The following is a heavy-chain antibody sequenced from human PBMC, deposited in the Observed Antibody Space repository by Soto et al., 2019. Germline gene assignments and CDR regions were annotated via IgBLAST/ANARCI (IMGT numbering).Heavy chain of an antibody. Sequence: PSETLSLTCAVYGGSFSGYYWSWIRQPPGKGLEWIGEINHSGSTNYNPSLKSRVTISVDTSKNQFSLKLSSVTAADTAVYYCAREAPYDNYYDSSGYFHSFDYWGQGTLVTVS. J-gene: IGHJ4*02. V-gene: IGHV4-34*01. D-gene: IGHD3-22*01. CDR1: GGSFSGYY. CDR3: AREAPYDNYYDSSGYFHSFDY. CDR2: INHSGST.